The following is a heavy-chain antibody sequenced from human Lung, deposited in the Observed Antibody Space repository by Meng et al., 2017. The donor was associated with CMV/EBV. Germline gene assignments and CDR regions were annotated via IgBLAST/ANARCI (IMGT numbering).Heavy chain of an antibody. V-gene: IGHV4-39*07. CDR3: ARDRDYYDSSGYYYVGDY. CDR2: IYYSGST. J-gene: IGHJ4*02. CDR1: GGSISSNY. D-gene: IGHD3-22*01. Sequence: SETLSLTXIVSGGSISSNYWSWIRQPPGKGLEWIGSIYYSGSTYYNPSLKSRVTISVDTSKNQFSLKLSSVTAADTAVYYCARDRDYYDSSGYYYVGDYWGQGTLVTVSS.